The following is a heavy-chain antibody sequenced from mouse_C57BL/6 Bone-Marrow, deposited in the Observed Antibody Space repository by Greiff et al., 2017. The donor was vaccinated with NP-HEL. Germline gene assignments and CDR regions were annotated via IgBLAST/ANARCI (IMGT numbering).Heavy chain of an antibody. CDR3: AVPNLYAMDY. V-gene: IGHV1-81*01. Sequence: QVQLQQSGAELARPGASVKLSCKASGYTFTSYGISWVKQRTGQGLEWIGEIYPRSGNTYYNEKFKGKATLTADKSSSTAYMELRSLTSEDSAVYFCAVPNLYAMDYWGQGTSVTVSS. CDR2: IYPRSGNT. J-gene: IGHJ4*01. CDR1: GYTFTSYG.